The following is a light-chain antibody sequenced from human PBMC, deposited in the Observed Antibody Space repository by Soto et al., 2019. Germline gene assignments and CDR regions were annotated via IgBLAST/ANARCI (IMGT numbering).Light chain of an antibody. V-gene: IGKV1-5*01. CDR2: DAS. CDR3: HQYNNWPPWT. Sequence: DIQMTQSPSTLSASVGDRVPITCRASQSISSWLAWYQQKPGKAPKLLIYDASSLASGVPSRFSGSGSGTEFTLTISSLQSEDYAVYYCHQYNNWPPWTFGQGTKVDIK. CDR1: QSISSW. J-gene: IGKJ1*01.